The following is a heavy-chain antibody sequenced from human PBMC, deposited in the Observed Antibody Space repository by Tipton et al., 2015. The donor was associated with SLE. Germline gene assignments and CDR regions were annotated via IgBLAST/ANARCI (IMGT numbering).Heavy chain of an antibody. D-gene: IGHD1-26*01. CDR1: GGSISSYY. J-gene: IGHJ3*02. V-gene: IGHV4-4*08. CDR2: IYTSGRT. Sequence: LRLSCTVSGGSISSYYWSWIRQPPGKGLEWIGYIYTSGRTNYNPSLKSRVTISVDTSKNQFSLKLSSVTAADTAVYYCARDGGSYHDAFDIWGQGTMVTVSS. CDR3: ARDGGSYHDAFDI.